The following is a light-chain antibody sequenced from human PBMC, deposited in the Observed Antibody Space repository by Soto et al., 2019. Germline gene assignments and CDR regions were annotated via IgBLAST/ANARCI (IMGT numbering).Light chain of an antibody. Sequence: QSVLTQPPSVSEAPGQRVTISCTGSSSNIGAGYEVHWYQQLPGTAPKLLIYGNTNLTSGVPDRFSVSKSGTSASLAITGMQAEDEADYYCHSYDSSLSALFGGGTKITVL. V-gene: IGLV1-40*01. CDR2: GNT. CDR3: HSYDSSLSAL. CDR1: SSNIGAGYE. J-gene: IGLJ3*02.